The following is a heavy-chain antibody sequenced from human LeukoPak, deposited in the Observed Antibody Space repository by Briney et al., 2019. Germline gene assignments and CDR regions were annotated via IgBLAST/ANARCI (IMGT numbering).Heavy chain of an antibody. Sequence: GGSLRLSCAASGLTFSSYAMTWVRQAPGRGLQWVSLISGSGVSTYYADSVKGRFTISRDNSKNTLYLQMNSLRAEDTAVYYCAKEAPYYYYGMDVWGQGTTVTVSS. J-gene: IGHJ6*02. CDR1: GLTFSSYA. V-gene: IGHV3-23*01. CDR3: AKEAPYYYYGMDV. CDR2: ISGSGVST.